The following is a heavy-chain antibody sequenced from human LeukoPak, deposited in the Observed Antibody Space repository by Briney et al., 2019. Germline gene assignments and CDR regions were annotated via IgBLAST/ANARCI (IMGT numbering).Heavy chain of an antibody. J-gene: IGHJ3*02. CDR1: GGTFSSYA. V-gene: IGHV1-69*01. CDR3: ARGRGGYDSSAYGAFDI. D-gene: IGHD3-22*01. Sequence: ASVKVSCKASGGTFSSYAISWVRQAPGQGLEWMGGIIPIFGTANYAQKFQGRVTITADESTSTAYMELSSLRSEDTAVYYCARGRGGYDSSAYGAFDIWAKGQWSPSLQ. CDR2: IIPIFGTA.